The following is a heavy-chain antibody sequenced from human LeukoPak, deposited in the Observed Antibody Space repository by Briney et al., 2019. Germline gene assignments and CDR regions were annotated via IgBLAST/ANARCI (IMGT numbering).Heavy chain of an antibody. CDR3: ARDGSSGWYSFDP. Sequence: PGGSLRLSCAASGFTFTSYGISWVRQAPGQGLEWMGWISAYNGNTNYAQKLQGRVTMTTDTSTSTAYMELRSLRSDDAAVYYCARDGSSGWYSFDPWGQGTLVTVSS. CDR2: ISAYNGNT. J-gene: IGHJ5*02. CDR1: GFTFTSYG. D-gene: IGHD6-19*01. V-gene: IGHV1-18*01.